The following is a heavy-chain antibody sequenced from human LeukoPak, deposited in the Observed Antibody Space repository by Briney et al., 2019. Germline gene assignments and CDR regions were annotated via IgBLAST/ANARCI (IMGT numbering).Heavy chain of an antibody. D-gene: IGHD6-19*01. CDR2: ISAYNGNT. J-gene: IGHJ4*02. V-gene: IGHV1-18*04. Sequence: ASVKVSCKASGYTFTSYYMHWVRQAPGQGLEWMGWISAYNGNTNYAQKLQGRVTMTTDTSTSTAYMELRSLRSDDTAVYYCAREPTGYSSGQFDYWGQGTLVTVSS. CDR1: GYTFTSYY. CDR3: AREPTGYSSGQFDY.